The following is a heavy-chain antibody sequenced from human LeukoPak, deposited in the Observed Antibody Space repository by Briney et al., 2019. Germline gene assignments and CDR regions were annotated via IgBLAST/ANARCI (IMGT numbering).Heavy chain of an antibody. V-gene: IGHV4-34*01. CDR2: INHSGST. CDR1: GGSFSGYY. Sequence: SSETLSLTCAVYGGSFSGYYWSWIRQPPGKGLEWIGEINHSGSTNYNPSLKSRVTISVDTSKNQFSLKLSSVTAADTAVYYCARASLASMVRGVIGAFDIWGQGTMVTVSS. D-gene: IGHD3-10*01. CDR3: ARASLASMVRGVIGAFDI. J-gene: IGHJ3*02.